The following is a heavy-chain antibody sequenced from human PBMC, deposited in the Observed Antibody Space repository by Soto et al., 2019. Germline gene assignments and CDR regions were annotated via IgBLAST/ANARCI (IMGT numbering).Heavy chain of an antibody. CDR2: ISPYNGNQ. CDR1: GYTFNIYG. V-gene: IGHV1-18*01. CDR3: ARDLDGSGSYYTDY. D-gene: IGHD3-10*01. Sequence: ASVKVSCKASGYTFNIYGINWLRQAPGQGLEWMGWISPYNGNQKYAQNLQGRVTMTTDTSTSTAYMELRSLRSDDTAMYYCARDLDGSGSYYTDYWGQGTLVTVSS. J-gene: IGHJ4*02.